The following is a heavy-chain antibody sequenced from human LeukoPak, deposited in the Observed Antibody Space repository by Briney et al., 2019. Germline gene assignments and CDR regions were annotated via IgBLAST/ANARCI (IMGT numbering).Heavy chain of an antibody. D-gene: IGHD4-17*01. J-gene: IGHJ3*02. Sequence: GASVKVSCKASGYTFTGYYMHWVRQAPGQGLEWMGWINPNSGGTNYAQKFQGRVTMTRDTSISTAYMELSSLRSEDTAVYYCASVATVTTGYDAFDIWGQGTMVTVSS. V-gene: IGHV1-2*02. CDR3: ASVATVTTGYDAFDI. CDR2: INPNSGGT. CDR1: GYTFTGYY.